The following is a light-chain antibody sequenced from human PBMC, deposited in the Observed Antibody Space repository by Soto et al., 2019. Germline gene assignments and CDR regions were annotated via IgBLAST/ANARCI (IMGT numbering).Light chain of an antibody. CDR1: QNITSF. CDR2: AAS. Sequence: DIQMTQSGSSLSASVGDRVTITCRASQNITSFLNWYQQKPGKAPKLLIYAASSLQIGVPSRFSGSGSGTDFTLTISSLQPEDFATYSCQQSHSSPLTFGGGTKVEIK. V-gene: IGKV1-39*01. CDR3: QQSHSSPLT. J-gene: IGKJ4*01.